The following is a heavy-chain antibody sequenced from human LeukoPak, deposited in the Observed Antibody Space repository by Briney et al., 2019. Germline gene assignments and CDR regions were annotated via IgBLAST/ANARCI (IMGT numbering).Heavy chain of an antibody. V-gene: IGHV4-59*11. CDR1: GGSISSHF. CDR3: ARDRAPVTMIRGAPGGFDP. J-gene: IGHJ5*02. D-gene: IGHD3-10*01. Sequence: SETLSLTCTVSGGSISSHFWSWIRQPPGKGLEWIGYMFYSGSTNYNPSLKSRVTISVDASKNQFSLKLTSVSAADTAVYYCARDRAPVTMIRGAPGGFDPWGLGTLVTVSS. CDR2: MFYSGST.